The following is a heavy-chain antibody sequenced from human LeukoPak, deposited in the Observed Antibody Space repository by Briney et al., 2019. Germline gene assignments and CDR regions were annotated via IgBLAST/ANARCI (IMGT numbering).Heavy chain of an antibody. CDR3: AREVLGYGYSYYYYGMDV. V-gene: IGHV1-18*01. D-gene: IGHD5-18*01. J-gene: IGHJ6*02. Sequence: ASVKVSCKASDYSFTSYGISWVRQAPGQGLEWMGWISAYNGNTNYAQKLQGRVTMTTDTSTSTAYMELRSLRSDDTAVYYCAREVLGYGYSYYYYGMDVWGQGTTVTVSS. CDR2: ISAYNGNT. CDR1: DYSFTSYG.